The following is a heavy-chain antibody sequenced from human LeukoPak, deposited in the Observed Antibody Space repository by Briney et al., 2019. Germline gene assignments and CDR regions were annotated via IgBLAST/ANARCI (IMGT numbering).Heavy chain of an antibody. CDR2: ISAYNGNT. V-gene: IGHV1-18*01. Sequence: GASVKVSCKASGYTFTSYGISWVRQAPGQGLEWMGWISAYNGNTNYAQKLQGRVTMTTDTSTSTAYMELRSLRSDDTAVYYCARDGYNHGSGSHEFYHYYMDVWGKGTTVTVSS. CDR1: GYTFTSYG. J-gene: IGHJ6*03. D-gene: IGHD1-26*01. CDR3: ARDGYNHGSGSHEFYHYYMDV.